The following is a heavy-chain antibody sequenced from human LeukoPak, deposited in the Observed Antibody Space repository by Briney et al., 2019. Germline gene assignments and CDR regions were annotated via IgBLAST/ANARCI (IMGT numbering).Heavy chain of an antibody. CDR2: ISSSSSYI. D-gene: IGHD6-13*01. J-gene: IGHJ4*02. V-gene: IGHV3-21*01. Sequence: GGSLRLSCAASGFTFSSYAMSWVRQAPGKGLEWVSSISSSSSYIYYADSVKGRFTISRDNAKNSLYLQMNSLRAEDTAVYYCARGPLGPGPQQLVPWVVYWGQGTLVTVSS. CDR3: ARGPLGPGPQQLVPWVVY. CDR1: GFTFSSYA.